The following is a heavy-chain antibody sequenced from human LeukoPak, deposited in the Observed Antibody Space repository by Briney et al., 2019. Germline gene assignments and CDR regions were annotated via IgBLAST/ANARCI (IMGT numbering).Heavy chain of an antibody. J-gene: IGHJ3*02. V-gene: IGHV4-59*01. Sequence: PSETLSLTCTVSGGSISSYYWSWIRQPPGKGLEWIGYIYYSGSTNYNPSLKSRGTISVETSKNQFSLKLSSVTAADTAVYYCARGSLQLEQAFDIWGQGTMVTVSS. CDR2: IYYSGST. D-gene: IGHD1-1*01. CDR3: ARGSLQLEQAFDI. CDR1: GGSISSYY.